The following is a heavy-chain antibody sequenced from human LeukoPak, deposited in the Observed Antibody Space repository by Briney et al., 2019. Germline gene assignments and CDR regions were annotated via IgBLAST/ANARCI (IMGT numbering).Heavy chain of an antibody. CDR1: GFTFDDYG. CDR3: AKDRPPYYYDSSGYYLEY. V-gene: IGHV3-30*02. J-gene: IGHJ4*02. Sequence: GGSLRLSCAASGFTFDDYGMSWVRQAPGKGLEWVAFIRYDGSNKYYADSVKGRFTISRDNSKNTLYLQMNSLRAEDTAVYYCAKDRPPYYYDSSGYYLEYWGQGTLVTVSS. CDR2: IRYDGSNK. D-gene: IGHD3-22*01.